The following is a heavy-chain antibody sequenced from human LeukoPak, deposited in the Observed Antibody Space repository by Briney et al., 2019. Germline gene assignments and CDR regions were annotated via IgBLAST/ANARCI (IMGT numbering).Heavy chain of an antibody. V-gene: IGHV4-59*01. J-gene: IGHJ3*02. CDR1: GGSSSTIY. CDR3: AREEAPHGFDI. CDR2: IYSSGST. Sequence: PSETLSCTGTVSGGSSSTIYWSWIGQPPGKGREYIGYIYSSGSTNYNPSLKSRVTMSLDTSKNQFSLKLSSVTAADTAVYYCAREEAPHGFDIWGQGTMVTVSS.